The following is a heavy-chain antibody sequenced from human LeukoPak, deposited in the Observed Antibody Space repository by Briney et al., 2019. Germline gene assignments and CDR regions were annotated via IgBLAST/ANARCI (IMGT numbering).Heavy chain of an antibody. J-gene: IGHJ4*02. CDR1: GGSISSGGYY. D-gene: IGHD5-24*01. CDR2: IYQTGST. CDR3: ARLEMTTLYFDF. V-gene: IGHV4-30-2*01. Sequence: PSETLSLTCTVSGGSISSGGYYWSWIRQPPGKGPEWIGYIYQTGSTNYNPSLESRVTISVDRSKNQFSLKLRSVTAADTAVYYCARLEMTTLYFDFWGQGGLVTVSS.